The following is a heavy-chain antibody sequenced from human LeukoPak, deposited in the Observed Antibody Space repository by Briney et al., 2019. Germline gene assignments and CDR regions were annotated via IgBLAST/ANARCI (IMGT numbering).Heavy chain of an antibody. Sequence: GGSLRLSCAASGFSFSSYSMNWVRQAPGKGLEWVSYISSSLTTIYYADSVKGRFTISRDNAKNSLFLQMNSLRAEDTAVYYCARDNRGFDPWGQGTLVTVSS. CDR2: ISSSLTTI. J-gene: IGHJ5*02. D-gene: IGHD1-14*01. V-gene: IGHV3-48*01. CDR3: ARDNRGFDP. CDR1: GFSFSSYS.